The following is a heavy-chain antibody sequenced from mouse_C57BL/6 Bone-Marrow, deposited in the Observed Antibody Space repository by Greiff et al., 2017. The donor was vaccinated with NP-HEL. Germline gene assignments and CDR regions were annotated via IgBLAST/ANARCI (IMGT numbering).Heavy chain of an antibody. Sequence: VQLQQSGPVLVKPGASVKMSCKASGYTFTDYYMNWVKQSHGKSLEWIGVINPYNGGTSYNQKFKGKATLTVDKSSSTAYMELNSLTSEDSAVYYCARDRPGTGDYWGQGTTLTVSS. D-gene: IGHD4-1*01. CDR1: GYTFTDYY. J-gene: IGHJ2*01. V-gene: IGHV1-19*01. CDR3: ARDRPGTGDY. CDR2: INPYNGGT.